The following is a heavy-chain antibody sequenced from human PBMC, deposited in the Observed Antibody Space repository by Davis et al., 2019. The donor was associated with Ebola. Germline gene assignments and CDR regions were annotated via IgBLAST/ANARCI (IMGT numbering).Heavy chain of an antibody. D-gene: IGHD2-15*01. CDR1: GYTFTTYP. V-gene: IGHV7-4-1*02. Sequence: ASVKVSCKASGYTFTTYPMSWVRQAPGQGLEWMGWINTETGNPTYAQGFTGRFVFSLDTSVSTAYLRISSLKAEDTGVYYCARAQYCSAGYCYSPYWGQGTLVTVSS. CDR3: ARAQYCSAGYCYSPY. CDR2: INTETGNP. J-gene: IGHJ4*02.